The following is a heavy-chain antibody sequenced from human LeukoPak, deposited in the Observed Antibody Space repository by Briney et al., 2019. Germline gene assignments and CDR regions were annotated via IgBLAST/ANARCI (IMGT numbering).Heavy chain of an antibody. CDR2: ISGSGGST. CDR1: GFTFSSYA. CDR3: AKEVLAVAGTSFSLFDY. V-gene: IGHV3-23*01. D-gene: IGHD6-19*01. Sequence: PGGSLRLSCAASGFTFSSYAMGWVRQAPGKGLEWVSAISGSGGSTYYADSVKGRFTISRDNSKNTLYLQMNSLRAEDTAVYYCAKEVLAVAGTSFSLFDYWGQGTLVTVSS. J-gene: IGHJ4*02.